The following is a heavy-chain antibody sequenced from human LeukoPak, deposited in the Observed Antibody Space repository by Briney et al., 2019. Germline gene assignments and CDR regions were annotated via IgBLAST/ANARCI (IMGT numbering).Heavy chain of an antibody. CDR3: ARAVVVARGLMAYFDY. J-gene: IGHJ4*02. V-gene: IGHV1-69*04. CDR1: GGTFSFYA. D-gene: IGHD3-10*01. Sequence: SVKVSCKASGGTFSFYAINWERQAPGQGLEWMGRIIPIPGMANYAQKFQGRVTITAGSSTSTAYMEVSSLRSEDTAVYYCARAVVVARGLMAYFDYWGQGTLVTVSS. CDR2: IIPIPGMA.